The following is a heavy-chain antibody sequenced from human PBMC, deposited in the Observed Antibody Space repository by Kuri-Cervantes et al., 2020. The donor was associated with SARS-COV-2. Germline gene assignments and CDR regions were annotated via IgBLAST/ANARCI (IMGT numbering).Heavy chain of an antibody. CDR1: GYSFTSYW. D-gene: IGHD4-23*01. CDR3: ARGTVVTPVGNYFDY. J-gene: IGHJ4*02. CDR2: IDPSDSYT. V-gene: IGHV5-10-1*01. Sequence: GESLKISCKGSGYSFTSYWISWVRQMPGKGLEWMGRIDPSDSYTNYSPSFQGHVTISADKSISTAYLQWSSLKASDTAMYYCARGTVVTPVGNYFDYWGQGTLVTVSS.